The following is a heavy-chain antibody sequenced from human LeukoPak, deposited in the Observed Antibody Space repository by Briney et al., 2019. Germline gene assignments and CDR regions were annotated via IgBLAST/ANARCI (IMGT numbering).Heavy chain of an antibody. V-gene: IGHV1-18*01. CDR2: ISAYNGNT. CDR1: GYTFTRYG. D-gene: IGHD2-21*02. CDR3: ASGVVVVTAIPFYY. Sequence: ASVKVSCKASGYTFTRYGISWVRQAPGQGLEWMGWISAYNGNTNYAQKFQGRVTMTTDTSTSTAYMELRSLRSDDTAVYYCASGVVVVTAIPFYYWGQGTLVTVSS. J-gene: IGHJ4*02.